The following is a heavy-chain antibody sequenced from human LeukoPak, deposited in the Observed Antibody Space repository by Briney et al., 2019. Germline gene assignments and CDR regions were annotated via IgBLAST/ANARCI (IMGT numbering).Heavy chain of an antibody. J-gene: IGHJ4*02. CDR3: AKSPRQLVEIDY. CDR2: ISYDGSNR. D-gene: IGHD6-13*01. Sequence: GVSLRLSCAASGFTFSSYGMHWVRQAPGKGLEWVAVISYDGSNRYYADSVKGRFTISRDNSKNTLYLQMNSLRAEDTAVYYCAKSPRQLVEIDYWGQGTLVTVSS. V-gene: IGHV3-30*18. CDR1: GFTFSSYG.